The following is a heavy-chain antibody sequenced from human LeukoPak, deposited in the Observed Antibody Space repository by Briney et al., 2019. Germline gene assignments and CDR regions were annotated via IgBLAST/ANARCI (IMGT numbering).Heavy chain of an antibody. D-gene: IGHD3-10*01. J-gene: IGHJ4*02. CDR1: GFTFSSYG. CDR3: AKDRGVIFYFDY. Sequence: PGGSLRLSCAASGFTFSSYGMHWVRQAPGKGLEWVAFIRNDGSNKYYADSVKGRFTISRDNSKNTLYLQMNSLRAEDTAVYYCAKDRGVIFYFDYWGQGTLVTVSS. V-gene: IGHV3-30*02. CDR2: IRNDGSNK.